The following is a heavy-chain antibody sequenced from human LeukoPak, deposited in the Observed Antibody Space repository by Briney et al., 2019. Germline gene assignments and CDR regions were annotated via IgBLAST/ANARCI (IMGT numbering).Heavy chain of an antibody. V-gene: IGHV3-9*01. CDR3: AKVGVSYGSGTSFGAFDI. Sequence: GGSLRLSCAASGFTFDDCAMHWVRQAPGKGLEWVSGISWNSGSIGYADSVKGRFTISRDNAKNSLYLQMNSLRAEDTALYYCAKVGVSYGSGTSFGAFDIWGQGTTVTVSS. D-gene: IGHD3-10*01. CDR2: ISWNSGSI. CDR1: GFTFDDCA. J-gene: IGHJ3*02.